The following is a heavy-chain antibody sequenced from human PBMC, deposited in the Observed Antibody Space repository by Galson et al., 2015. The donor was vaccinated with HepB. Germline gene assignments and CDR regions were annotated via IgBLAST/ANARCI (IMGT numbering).Heavy chain of an antibody. J-gene: IGHJ4*02. Sequence: SLRLSCAASGFTFGDYAMSWFRQAPGKGLEWVGFIRSKAYGGTTEYAASVKGRFTISRDDSKSIAYLQMNSLKTEDTAVYYCTRDVPRSAYYYDSSGYPDYWGQGTLVTVSS. D-gene: IGHD3-22*01. CDR3: TRDVPRSAYYYDSSGYPDY. CDR1: GFTFGDYA. V-gene: IGHV3-49*03. CDR2: IRSKAYGGTT.